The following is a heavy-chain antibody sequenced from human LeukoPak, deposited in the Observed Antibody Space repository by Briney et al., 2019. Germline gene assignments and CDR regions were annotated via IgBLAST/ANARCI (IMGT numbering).Heavy chain of an antibody. CDR1: GFTFSSFA. CDR2: ISGSGSTT. CDR3: AKDAWKRFDY. J-gene: IGHJ4*01. D-gene: IGHD1-1*01. V-gene: IGHV3-23*01. Sequence: VGSLRLSCAASGFTFSSFAMSWVRQAPGKGLEWISGISGSGSTTYYADSVKGRFTISRDNSKNTLYLQMNSLRAEDTAVYYCAKDAWKRFDYWGHGTLVTVSS.